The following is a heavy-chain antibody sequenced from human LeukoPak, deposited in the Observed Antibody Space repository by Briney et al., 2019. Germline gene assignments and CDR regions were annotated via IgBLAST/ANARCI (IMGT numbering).Heavy chain of an antibody. CDR3: SRDSGYCSGGSCWYFDF. CDR1: GYTFTGYY. J-gene: IGHJ4*02. Sequence: ASVKVSCKASGYTFTGYYIHWVRQAPGQGLEWMGWINPNSGGTNYAQKFQGRVTMTRDTSMSTAYMELSGLRSDDTAVYYCSRDSGYCSGGSCWYFDFWGQGTLVTVSA. CDR2: INPNSGGT. D-gene: IGHD2-15*01. V-gene: IGHV1-2*02.